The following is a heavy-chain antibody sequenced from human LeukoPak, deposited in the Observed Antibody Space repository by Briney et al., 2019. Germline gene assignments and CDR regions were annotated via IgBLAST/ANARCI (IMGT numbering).Heavy chain of an antibody. D-gene: IGHD3-16*01. J-gene: IGHJ4*02. V-gene: IGHV3-11*04. CDR1: GFTFSDYY. CDR3: ASVGSDYDYVWGSQTGY. CDR2: ISSSGSTI. Sequence: PGGSLRLSCAASGFTFSDYYMSWIRQAPGEGLGWVSYISSSGSTIYYADSVKGRFTISRDNAKNPLYLQMNSLRAEDTAVYYCASVGSDYDYVWGSQTGYWGQGTLVTVSS.